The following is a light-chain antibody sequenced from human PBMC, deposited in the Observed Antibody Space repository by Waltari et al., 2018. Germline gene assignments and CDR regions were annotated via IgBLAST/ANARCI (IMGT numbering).Light chain of an antibody. Sequence: QSALAQPASVSGSPGQSVTISCTGAGSDVGISNVVSWYQQHPGKAPKLMIYEAYKRPSGVSNRFSGSKSGNTASLTISGLQTDDEAECYCCTYAGSSTWVFGGGTKLTVL. CDR3: CTYAGSSTWV. J-gene: IGLJ3*02. CDR2: EAY. V-gene: IGLV2-23*01. CDR1: GSDVGISNV.